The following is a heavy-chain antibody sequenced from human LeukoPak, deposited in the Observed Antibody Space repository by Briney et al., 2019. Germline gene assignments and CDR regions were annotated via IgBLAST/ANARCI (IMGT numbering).Heavy chain of an antibody. V-gene: IGHV3-30-3*01. Sequence: GGSLRLSCTASGFTFSSYAMHWVRRAPGKALEWVATISSDGGNRYYSDSVKGRFTISRDNSKNTLYLQMNSLRPEDTAVFHCARGRAVTGSTVIDYWGQGTLVTVSS. CDR3: ARGRAVTGSTVIDY. CDR2: ISSDGGNR. D-gene: IGHD6-19*01. J-gene: IGHJ4*02. CDR1: GFTFSSYA.